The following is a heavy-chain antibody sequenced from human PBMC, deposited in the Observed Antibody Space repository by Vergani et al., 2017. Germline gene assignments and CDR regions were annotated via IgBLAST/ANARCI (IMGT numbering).Heavy chain of an antibody. CDR1: GGERRGED. CDR3: ARGRGWLPQFYWYFDL. D-gene: IGHD5-24*01. Sequence: QVQLQQWGAGLLKPGERRERKGGEEGGERRGEDRRGRRKARGKGRVGSREKKHSGSTNYNPSLKSRVTISVATSKNQFSLKLSSVTAADTAVYYCARGRGWLPQFYWYFDLWGRGTLVTVSA. CDR2: KKHSGST. V-gene: IGHV4-34*01. J-gene: IGHJ2*01.